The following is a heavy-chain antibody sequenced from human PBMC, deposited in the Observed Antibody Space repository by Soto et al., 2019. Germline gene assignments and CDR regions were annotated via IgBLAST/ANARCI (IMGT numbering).Heavy chain of an antibody. CDR1: GYTFTTYG. Sequence: QVQLVQSGAEVKKPGASVKVSCKASGYTFTTYGISWVRQAPGQGLEWMGWISAYNGNTKYAQKLQGRVTMTTDTPTSTAYMELRILTSDDTAVYYCARDSPPVDYWGQGTLVTVSS. V-gene: IGHV1-18*01. CDR2: ISAYNGNT. J-gene: IGHJ4*02. CDR3: ARDSPPVDY.